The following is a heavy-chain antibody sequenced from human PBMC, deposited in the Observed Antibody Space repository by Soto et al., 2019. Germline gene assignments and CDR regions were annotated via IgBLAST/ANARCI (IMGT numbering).Heavy chain of an antibody. CDR1: GYTFTSYY. J-gene: IGHJ6*02. CDR3: ARAHYVAFGGVIVYGNYYYYGMDV. V-gene: IGHV1-8*01. CDR2: MNPNSGNT. Sequence: GASVKVSCKASGYTFTSYYINWVRQATGQGLEWMGWMNPNSGNTGYAQKFQGRVTMTRNTSISTAYMELSSLRSEDTAVYYCARAHYVAFGGVIVYGNYYYYGMDVWGQGTTVTVSS. D-gene: IGHD3-16*02.